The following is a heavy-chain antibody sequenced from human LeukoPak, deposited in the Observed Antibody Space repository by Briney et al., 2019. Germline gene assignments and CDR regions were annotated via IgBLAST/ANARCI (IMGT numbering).Heavy chain of an antibody. V-gene: IGHV1-2*02. CDR2: INPNSGGT. CDR1: GYTFTGYY. J-gene: IGHJ3*02. D-gene: IGHD3-10*01. CDR3: ATADVLLWFGELLPRGAFDI. Sequence: ASVKVSCKASGYTFTGYYMHWVRQAPGQGLEWMGWINPNSGGTNYAQKFQGRVTMTRDTSISTAYMELSRLRSDDTAVYYCATADVLLWFGELLPRGAFDIWGQGTMVTVSS.